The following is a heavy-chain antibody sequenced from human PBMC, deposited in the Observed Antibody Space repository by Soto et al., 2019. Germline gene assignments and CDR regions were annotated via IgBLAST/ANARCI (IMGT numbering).Heavy chain of an antibody. D-gene: IGHD6-13*01. Sequence: QVQLVQSGAEVKKPGSSVKVSCKASGGTFSSYAISWVRQAPGQGLEWMGGIIPIFGTANYAQKFQGRVTIAAAEATSPADMEVSSLRSEDTAVYYCARRDRSSWYTTWFDPWGQGTLVTVSS. J-gene: IGHJ5*02. CDR2: IIPIFGTA. CDR1: GGTFSSYA. V-gene: IGHV1-69*12. CDR3: ARRDRSSWYTTWFDP.